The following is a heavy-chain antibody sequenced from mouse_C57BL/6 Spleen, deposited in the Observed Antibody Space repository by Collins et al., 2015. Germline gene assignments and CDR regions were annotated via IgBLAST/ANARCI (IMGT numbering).Heavy chain of an antibody. D-gene: IGHD2-12*01. J-gene: IGHJ2*01. V-gene: IGHV1-55*01. CDR2: IYPGSGST. CDR1: GYTFTSYW. Sequence: QVQLQQPGAELVKPGASVKMSCKVSGYTFTSYWITWVKQRPGQGLEWIGDIYPGSGSTNYNEKFKSKATLTVDTSSSTAYMQLSSLTSEDSAVYYCARTAYYSNYFDYWGQGTTLTVSS. CDR3: ARTAYYSNYFDY.